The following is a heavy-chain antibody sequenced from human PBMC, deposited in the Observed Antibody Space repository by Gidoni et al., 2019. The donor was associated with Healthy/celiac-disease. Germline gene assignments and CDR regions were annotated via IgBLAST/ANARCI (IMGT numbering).Heavy chain of an antibody. V-gene: IGHV3-48*02. Sequence: EVQLVESGGGLVQPGGSLRLSCAASGFTFRSYSMNWVRQAPGKGLEWVSYISSSSSTIYYADSVKGRFTISRDNAKNSLYLKMNSLRDEDTAVYYCARDYPREDYGSGPSTYYYYYGMDVWGQGTTVTVSS. D-gene: IGHD3-10*01. CDR2: ISSSSSTI. CDR3: ARDYPREDYGSGPSTYYYYYGMDV. CDR1: GFTFRSYS. J-gene: IGHJ6*02.